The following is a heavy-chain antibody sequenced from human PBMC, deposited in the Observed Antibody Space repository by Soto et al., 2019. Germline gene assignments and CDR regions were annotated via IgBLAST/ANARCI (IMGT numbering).Heavy chain of an antibody. Sequence: ETLSLTCAASGFTVSSNYMNWVRQAPGKGLEWVSFIYGGGSPYYADSVKGRFTISRDSSKNTLYLQMNSLRAEDTAVYYCARVPGIAAAGISFDCRGQGTLVTVSS. D-gene: IGHD6-13*01. J-gene: IGHJ4*02. CDR1: GFTVSSNY. V-gene: IGHV3-66*01. CDR3: ARVPGIAAAGISFDC. CDR2: IYGGGSP.